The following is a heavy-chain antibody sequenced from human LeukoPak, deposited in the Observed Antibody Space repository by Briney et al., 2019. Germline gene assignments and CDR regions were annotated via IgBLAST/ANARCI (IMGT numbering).Heavy chain of an antibody. D-gene: IGHD6-13*01. CDR1: GGSISSYY. Sequence: SETLSLTCTVSGGSISSYYWSSIRQPAGKGLEWIGRIYTSGSTNYNPSLKSRVTMSVDTSKNQFSLKLSSVTAADTAVYYCARHRRYSSSWFPLDFDYWGQGTLVTVSS. CDR3: ARHRRYSSSWFPLDFDY. V-gene: IGHV4-4*07. J-gene: IGHJ4*02. CDR2: IYTSGST.